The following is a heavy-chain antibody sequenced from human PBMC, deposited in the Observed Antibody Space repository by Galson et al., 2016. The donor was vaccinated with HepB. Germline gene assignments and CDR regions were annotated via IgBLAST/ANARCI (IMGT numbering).Heavy chain of an antibody. D-gene: IGHD3-16*02. V-gene: IGHV3-13*01. CDR1: GFTFSSYA. J-gene: IGHJ4*02. CDR2: IGTTGDT. CDR3: SMDEPQPCCYNFDH. Sequence: SLRLSCAASGFTFSSYAMTWVRQATGKGLEWVSGIGTTGDTYYPDAVKGRFTISREDAKNSFYLQMNSLRAGDTAVYYCSMDEPQPCCYNFDHWGQGILVAVSS.